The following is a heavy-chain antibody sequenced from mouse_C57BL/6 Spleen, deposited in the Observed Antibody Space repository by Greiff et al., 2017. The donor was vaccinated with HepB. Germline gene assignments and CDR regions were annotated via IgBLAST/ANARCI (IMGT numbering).Heavy chain of an antibody. J-gene: IGHJ3*01. V-gene: IGHV1-62-2*01. CDR1: GCTFTEYT. CDR2: FYPGSGSI. Sequence: QVQLQQSGAELVKPGASVKLSCKASGCTFTEYTIHWVKQRSGQGLEWIGWFYPGSGSIKYNEKFKDKATLTADKSSSTVYMELSRLTSEDSAVYFCARHEDGFYYGKGWFAYWGQGTLVTVSA. CDR3: ARHEDGFYYGKGWFAY. D-gene: IGHD2-1*01.